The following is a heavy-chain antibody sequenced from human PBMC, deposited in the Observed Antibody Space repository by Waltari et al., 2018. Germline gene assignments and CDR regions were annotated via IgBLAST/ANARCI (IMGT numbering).Heavy chain of an antibody. CDR3: VSGGWGFYFDY. J-gene: IGHJ4*02. CDR2: ISDSGVVT. Sequence: EGNVLESGGGLVQPGGSLRHSCVASGFTFINYAKTWVRQAPGKGLEWVSGISDSGVVTKYADSVKGRFTVSRDNSKNTLYLQMNSLRVEDTAVYYCVSGGWGFYFDYWGQGTVVTVSS. D-gene: IGHD7-27*01. CDR1: GFTFINYA. V-gene: IGHV3-23*01.